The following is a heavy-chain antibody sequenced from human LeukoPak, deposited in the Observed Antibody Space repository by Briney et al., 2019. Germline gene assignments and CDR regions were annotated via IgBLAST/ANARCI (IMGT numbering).Heavy chain of an antibody. D-gene: IGHD3-10*01. J-gene: IGHJ4*02. V-gene: IGHV4-34*01. Sequence: SETLSLTCAVYGGSFSGYYWSWIRQAPGKGLEWIGEINHSGSTNYNPSLKSRVTISVDTSKNQFSLKLSSVTAADTAVYYCARGYGSGSYYNVRYFDYWGQGTLVTVSS. CDR1: GGSFSGYY. CDR2: INHSGST. CDR3: ARGYGSGSYYNVRYFDY.